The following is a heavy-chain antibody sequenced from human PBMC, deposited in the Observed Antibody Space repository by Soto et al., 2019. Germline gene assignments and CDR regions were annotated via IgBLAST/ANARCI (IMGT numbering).Heavy chain of an antibody. CDR3: AKSGWRRDTRRYYFDY. V-gene: IGHV3-23*01. Sequence: EVQLLESGGGLVQPGGSLRLSCAASGFTFSSYAMSWVRQAPGKGLEWVSAISGSGGSTYYADSVKGRFTISRDNSKNTLYLQMNSLRAEDTAVYYCAKSGWRRDTRRYYFDYWGQGTLVTVSS. J-gene: IGHJ4*02. D-gene: IGHD2-21*02. CDR2: ISGSGGST. CDR1: GFTFSSYA.